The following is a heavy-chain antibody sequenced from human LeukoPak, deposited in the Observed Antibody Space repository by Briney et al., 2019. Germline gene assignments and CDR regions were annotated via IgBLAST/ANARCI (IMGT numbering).Heavy chain of an antibody. D-gene: IGHD3-16*02. Sequence: SETLSLTCTVYGGSFSGYYWSWIRQPPGKGLAWIGEINHSGSTNYNPSLKSRVTISVDTSKSQFSLKLSSVTAADTAVYYCARERRLSRNWFDPWGQGTLVTVSS. CDR2: INHSGST. V-gene: IGHV4-34*01. CDR1: GGSFSGYY. J-gene: IGHJ5*02. CDR3: ARERRLSRNWFDP.